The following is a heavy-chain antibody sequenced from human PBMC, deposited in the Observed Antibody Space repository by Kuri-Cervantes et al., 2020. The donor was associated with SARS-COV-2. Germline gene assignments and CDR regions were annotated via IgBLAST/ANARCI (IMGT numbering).Heavy chain of an antibody. V-gene: IGHV4-61*02. Sequence: SETLSLTCTVSGGSISSGSYYWSWIRQPAGKGLEWIGRIYTSGSTNYNPSLRSRVTISVDTSKNQFSLKLSSVTAADTAVYYCARQRGGFLEWLLYYDYWGQGTLVTVSS. D-gene: IGHD3-3*01. CDR2: IYTSGST. CDR1: GGSISSGSYY. J-gene: IGHJ4*02. CDR3: ARQRGGFLEWLLYYDY.